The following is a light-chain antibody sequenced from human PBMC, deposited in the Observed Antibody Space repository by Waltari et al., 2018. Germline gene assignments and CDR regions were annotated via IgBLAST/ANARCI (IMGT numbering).Light chain of an antibody. V-gene: IGLV2-14*03. CDR2: DVN. Sequence: QSALTQPASVSGSPGQSITISCTGTTSDVGGYNYVPWYQQHPGKAPKLVIYDVNNRPSGVSNRFSGSKSGNTASLTISGLQTEDEADYHCSSYTGGTTLVVFGGGTKLTVL. CDR1: TSDVGGYNY. J-gene: IGLJ2*01. CDR3: SSYTGGTTLVV.